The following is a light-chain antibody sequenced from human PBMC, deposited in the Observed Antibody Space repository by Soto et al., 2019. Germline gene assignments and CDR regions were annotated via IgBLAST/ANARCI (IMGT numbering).Light chain of an antibody. Sequence: ERVMTHSPATLSVSPGEGATLSCRANQHVSSHIAWYQHKPGQAPRLLIHAASTRAPGVPVRFSGSGSGTEFTLTISSLQFEDFAVYYCQQYQSWPFPFGQGTKLEIK. J-gene: IGKJ2*01. CDR2: AAS. CDR3: QQYQSWPFP. V-gene: IGKV3-15*01. CDR1: QHVSSH.